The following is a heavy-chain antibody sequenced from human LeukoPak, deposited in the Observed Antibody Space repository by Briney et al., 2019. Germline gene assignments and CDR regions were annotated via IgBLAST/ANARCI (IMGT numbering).Heavy chain of an antibody. J-gene: IGHJ4*02. CDR2: ISAYNGNT. V-gene: IGHV1-18*01. CDR1: GYTFTSYG. D-gene: IGHD2-21*02. Sequence: ASVKVSCKASGYTFTSYGISWVREAPGQGLEWMGWISAYNGNTNYAQKLQGRVTMTTDTSTSTAYMELRSLRSDDTAVYYCARDLGRGTEIYCGGDCYPGYWGQGTLVTVSS. CDR3: ARDLGRGTEIYCGGDCYPGY.